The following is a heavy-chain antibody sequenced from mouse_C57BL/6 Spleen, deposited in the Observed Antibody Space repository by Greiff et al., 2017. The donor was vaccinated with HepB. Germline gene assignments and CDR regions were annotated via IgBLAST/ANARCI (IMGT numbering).Heavy chain of an antibody. CDR2: IDPSDSYT. D-gene: IGHD1-1*01. CDR3: ARQGVVARGDY. V-gene: IGHV1-69*01. Sequence: QVQLQQPGAELVMPGASVKLSCKASGYTFTSYWMHWVKQRPGQGLEWIGEIDPSDSYTNYNQKFKGKSTLTVDKSSSTAYMQLSSLTSEDSAGYYCARQGVVARGDYWGQGTTLTVSS. CDR1: GYTFTSYW. J-gene: IGHJ2*01.